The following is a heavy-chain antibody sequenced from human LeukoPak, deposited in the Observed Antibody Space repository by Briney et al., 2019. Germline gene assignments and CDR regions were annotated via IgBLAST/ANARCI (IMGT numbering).Heavy chain of an antibody. Sequence: GGSLRLSCAASGFTFSSYAMHWVRQAPGKGLEWVGRIKSKTDGGTTDYAAPVKGRFTISRDDSKNTLYLQMNSLKTEDTAVYYCTTDGVWAAAGTDAFDIWGQGTMVTVSS. CDR1: GFTFSSYA. CDR3: TTDGVWAAAGTDAFDI. V-gene: IGHV3-15*01. J-gene: IGHJ3*02. CDR2: IKSKTDGGTT. D-gene: IGHD6-13*01.